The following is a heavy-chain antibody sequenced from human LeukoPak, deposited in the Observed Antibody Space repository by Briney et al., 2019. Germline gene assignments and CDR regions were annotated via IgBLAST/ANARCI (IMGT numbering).Heavy chain of an antibody. CDR3: ARDYGGSSPFDY. J-gene: IGHJ4*02. V-gene: IGHV3-30*02. CDR1: GFTFTSHG. Sequence: PGGSLRLSCVVSGFTFTSHGMHWIRQAPGKGLEWVAFIQHDGSNKYYADSVKGRFTISRDNSKNSLYLQMNSLRTEDTAVYYCARDYGGSSPFDYWGQGTLVTVSS. CDR2: IQHDGSNK. D-gene: IGHD4-23*01.